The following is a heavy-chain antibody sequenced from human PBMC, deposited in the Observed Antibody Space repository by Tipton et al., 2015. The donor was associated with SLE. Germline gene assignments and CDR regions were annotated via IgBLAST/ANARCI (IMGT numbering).Heavy chain of an antibody. CDR2: IYYSGST. CDR1: GGSISSYY. Sequence: TLSLTCTVSGGSISSYYWRWIRQPPGKGLEWIGYIYYSGSTNYNPSLKSRVTISVDTSKNQFSLKLSSVTAADTAVYYCARGDYYDSSGHDAFDIWGQGTMVTVSS. J-gene: IGHJ3*02. CDR3: ARGDYYDSSGHDAFDI. D-gene: IGHD3-22*01. V-gene: IGHV4-59*01.